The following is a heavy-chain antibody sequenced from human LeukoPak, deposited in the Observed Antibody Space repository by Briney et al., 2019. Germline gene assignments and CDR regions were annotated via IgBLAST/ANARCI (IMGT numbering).Heavy chain of an antibody. J-gene: IGHJ4*02. CDR3: ARDQTYYYDSSGEPPFDY. Sequence: PGGSLRLSCAAAGFTFSSYTMNWVRQAPGKGLEWVSSISRISSYIYYADSVEGRLTISRDNANDSLYLQMNTMRAEDTAVYYCARDQTYYYDSSGEPPFDYWGQGTLVTVSS. CDR2: ISRISSYI. D-gene: IGHD3-22*01. V-gene: IGHV3-21*01. CDR1: GFTFSSYT.